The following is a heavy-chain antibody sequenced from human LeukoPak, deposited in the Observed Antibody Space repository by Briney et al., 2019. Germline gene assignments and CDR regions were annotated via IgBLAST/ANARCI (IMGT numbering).Heavy chain of an antibody. CDR3: ATLPMTMVRGDDAFDI. CDR2: ISYDGSNK. V-gene: IGHV3-30*03. D-gene: IGHD3-10*01. J-gene: IGHJ3*02. CDR1: GFTFSSYG. Sequence: GGSLRLSCAASGFTFSSYGMHWVRQAPGKGLEWVAVISYDGSNKYYADSVKGRFTISRDNSKNTLYLQMNSLRAEDTAVYYCATLPMTMVRGDDAFDIWGQGTMVTVSS.